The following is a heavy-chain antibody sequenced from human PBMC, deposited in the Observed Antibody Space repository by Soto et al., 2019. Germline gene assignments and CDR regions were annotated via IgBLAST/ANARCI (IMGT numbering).Heavy chain of an antibody. V-gene: IGHV4-59*08. CDR2: IFYSGST. J-gene: IGHJ6*02. CDR3: ARGEDFWRGYDYGMDV. CDR1: GTSIRSYY. Sequence: PSETLSLTCTVSGTSIRSYYWTWIRQPPGKGLEWIGYIFYSGSTNYNPSLKSRVTISVDTSKNQFSLKLSSVTAADTAVYYCARGEDFWRGYDYGMDVWGQGTTVTVSS. D-gene: IGHD3-3*01.